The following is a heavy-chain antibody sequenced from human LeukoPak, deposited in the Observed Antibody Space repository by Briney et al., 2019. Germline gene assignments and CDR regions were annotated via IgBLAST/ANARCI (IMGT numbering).Heavy chain of an antibody. V-gene: IGHV4-34*01. CDR3: ARATVVTPPYYFDY. CDR1: GGSFSGCY. D-gene: IGHD4-23*01. CDR2: IHHSGST. Sequence: SETLSLTCAAYGGSFSGCYWSWIRQPPGKGLEWIGEIHHSGSTNYNPSLKSRVTISVDTSKNQFSLKLSSVTAADTAVYYCARATVVTPPYYFDYWGQGTLVTVSS. J-gene: IGHJ4*02.